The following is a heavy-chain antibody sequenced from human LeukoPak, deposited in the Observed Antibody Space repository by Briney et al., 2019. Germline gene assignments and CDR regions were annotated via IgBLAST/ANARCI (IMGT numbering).Heavy chain of an antibody. CDR2: ISADNGNT. CDR3: ARDPLVVVAATYYYYYGMDV. Sequence: ASVKVSCQASGYTFTSYGICWVRQAPGHGREWMGWISADNGNTNYEQKLQGRVTMTTDTSTSTAYMELRSLRSDDTAVYYCARDPLVVVAATYYYYYGMDVWGQGTTVTVSS. D-gene: IGHD2-15*01. CDR1: GYTFTSYG. V-gene: IGHV1-18*01. J-gene: IGHJ6*02.